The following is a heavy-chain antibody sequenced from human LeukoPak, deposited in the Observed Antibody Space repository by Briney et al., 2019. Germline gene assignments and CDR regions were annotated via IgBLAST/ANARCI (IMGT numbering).Heavy chain of an antibody. CDR3: ARSRDWCSGGSCLIVY. CDR1: GGSISSGGYC. J-gene: IGHJ4*02. D-gene: IGHD2-15*01. V-gene: IGHV4-31*03. Sequence: SQTLSPTRTVSGGSISSGGYCWSWLRQHPGKGLEWIGYIDYIGSTLYNPSLKSRVTISVDTSKNQFSLKLSSVTAADTAVYYCARSRDWCSGGSCLIVYWGQGSLVTVSS. CDR2: IDYIGST.